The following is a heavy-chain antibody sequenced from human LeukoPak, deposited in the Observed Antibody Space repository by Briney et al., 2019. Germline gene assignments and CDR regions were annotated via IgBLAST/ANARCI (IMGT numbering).Heavy chain of an antibody. CDR3: ARESALEEQWLGGAFDI. CDR2: INPNSGGT. V-gene: IGHV1-2*02. J-gene: IGHJ4*02. CDR1: GYTFTGYY. D-gene: IGHD6-19*01. Sequence: ASVKVSCRASGYTFTGYYIHWVRQAPGQGLEWMGWINPNSGGTKYAQKFQGRVTVIRDTSISTAYMELSRLTSDDTAVYYCARESALEEQWLGGAFDIWGQGTLVTVSS.